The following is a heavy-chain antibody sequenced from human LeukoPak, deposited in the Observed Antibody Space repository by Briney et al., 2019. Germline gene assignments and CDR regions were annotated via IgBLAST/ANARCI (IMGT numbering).Heavy chain of an antibody. V-gene: IGHV3-21*01. Sequence: GGSLRLSCAASGFTFSSYSMNWVRQAPGKGLEWVSSISSSSSYIYYADSVKGRFTISRNNAKNSLYLQMNSLRAEDTAVYYCARVLARVPAAKFAFDIWGQGTMVTVSS. D-gene: IGHD2-2*01. J-gene: IGHJ3*02. CDR3: ARVLARVPAAKFAFDI. CDR2: ISSSSSYI. CDR1: GFTFSSYS.